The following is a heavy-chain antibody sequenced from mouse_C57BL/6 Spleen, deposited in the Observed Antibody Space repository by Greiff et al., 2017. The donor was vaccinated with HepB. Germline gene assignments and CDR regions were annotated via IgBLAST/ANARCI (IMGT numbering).Heavy chain of an antibody. D-gene: IGHD1-1*01. CDR1: GFTFSSYA. Sequence: EVMLVESGEGLVKPGGSLKLSCAASGFTFSSYAMSWVRQTPEKRLEWVAYISSGGDYIYYADTVKGRFTISRDNARNTLYLQMSSLKSEDTAMHYCTRGGYGSSYVCLYMDYWGQGTSVTVSS. V-gene: IGHV5-9-1*02. CDR3: TRGGYGSSYVCLYMDY. J-gene: IGHJ4*01. CDR2: ISSGGDYI.